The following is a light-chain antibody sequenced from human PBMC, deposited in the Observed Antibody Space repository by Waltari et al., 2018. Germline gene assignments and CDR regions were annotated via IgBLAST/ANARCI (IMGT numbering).Light chain of an antibody. Sequence: VLTQSPAILSLSPGERASLSCRASQSVHNYLAWYQPKPGQAPRLLIYDVSNRATDIPARFSGSGFATDFTLTISSLEPEDFAVYYCQQRRAWPLTFGGGTKVEIK. CDR3: QQRRAWPLT. CDR1: QSVHNY. CDR2: DVS. V-gene: IGKV3-11*01. J-gene: IGKJ4*01.